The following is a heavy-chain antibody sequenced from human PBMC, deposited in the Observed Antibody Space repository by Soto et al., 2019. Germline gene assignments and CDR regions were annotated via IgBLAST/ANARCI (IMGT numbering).Heavy chain of an antibody. J-gene: IGHJ4*02. V-gene: IGHV3-7*01. CDR3: ARASTREYYDFWSGYYMYYFDY. Sequence: EVQLVESGGGLVQPGGSLRLSCAASGFTFSSYWMSWVRQAPGKGLEWVANIKQDGSEKYYVDSVKGRFTISRDNAKNSLYLQMNSLRAEDTAVYYCARASTREYYDFWSGYYMYYFDYWGQGTLVTVSS. CDR1: GFTFSSYW. D-gene: IGHD3-3*01. CDR2: IKQDGSEK.